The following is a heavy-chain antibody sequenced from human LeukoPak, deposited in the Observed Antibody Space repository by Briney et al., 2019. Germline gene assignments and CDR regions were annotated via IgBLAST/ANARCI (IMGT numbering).Heavy chain of an antibody. V-gene: IGHV4-30-2*01. J-gene: IGHJ5*02. CDR2: IYHSGST. Sequence: SETLSLTCTVSGGSISSGGYYWRWIRQPPGKGLEWIGYIYHSGSTYYNPSLKSRVTISVDRSKNQFSLKLSSVTAADTAVYYCARDYGDYVRRNWFDPWGQGTLVTVSS. D-gene: IGHD4-17*01. CDR1: GGSISSGGYY. CDR3: ARDYGDYVRRNWFDP.